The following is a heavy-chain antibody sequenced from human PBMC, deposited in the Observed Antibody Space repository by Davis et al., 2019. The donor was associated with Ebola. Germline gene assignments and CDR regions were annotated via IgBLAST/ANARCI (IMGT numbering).Heavy chain of an antibody. J-gene: IGHJ1*01. CDR3: ARGLPSLLLRYFQH. CDR2: INHSGST. Sequence: SETLSLTCAVYGGSFSGYYWSWIRQPPGKGLEWIGEINHSGSTNYNPSLKSRVTISVDTSKNQFSLKLTSVTAADTAVYYCARGLPSLLLRYFQHWGQGTLVTVSS. CDR1: GGSFSGYY. V-gene: IGHV4-34*01. D-gene: IGHD3-16*01.